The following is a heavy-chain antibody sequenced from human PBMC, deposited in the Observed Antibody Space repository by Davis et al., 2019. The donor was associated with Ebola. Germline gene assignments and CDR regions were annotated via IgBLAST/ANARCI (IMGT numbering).Heavy chain of an antibody. D-gene: IGHD2-2*01. J-gene: IGHJ5*02. V-gene: IGHV4-34*01. CDR3: ARGSSYCSSTSCYPWFDP. CDR1: GGSFSGYY. CDR2: INHSGST. Sequence: MPSETLSLTCAVYGGSFSGYYWSWIRQPPGKGLEWIGEINHSGSTNYNPSLKSRVTISVDTFKNQFSLKLSSVTAADTAVYYCARGSSYCSSTSCYPWFDPWGQGTLVTVSS.